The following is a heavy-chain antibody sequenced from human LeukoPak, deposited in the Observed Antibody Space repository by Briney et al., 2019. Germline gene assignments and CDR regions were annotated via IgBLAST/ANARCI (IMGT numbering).Heavy chain of an antibody. CDR2: ISYDGGNK. Sequence: PGGSLRLSCAASEFSFSNFGMHWVRQTPGKGLDWVAVISYDGGNKYYADSVKGRFTISRDNSKNTLYLQMDSLRPEDTAVYYCARAVWGSQRPDYWGQGTLVTVSS. D-gene: IGHD3-16*01. J-gene: IGHJ4*02. CDR1: EFSFSNFG. CDR3: ARAVWGSQRPDY. V-gene: IGHV3-30*03.